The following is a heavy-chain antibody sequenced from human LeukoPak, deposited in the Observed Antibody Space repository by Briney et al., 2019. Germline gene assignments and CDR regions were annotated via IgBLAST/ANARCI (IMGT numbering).Heavy chain of an antibody. V-gene: IGHV4-34*01. CDR2: INHSGST. CDR1: GGSFSGYY. Sequence: SETLSLTCAVYGGSFSGYYWSWIRQPPGKGLEWIGEINHSGSTNYNPSLKSRVTISVDTSKNQFSLKLSSVTAADTAVYYCARSLRRQAAARPVYYYYYMDVWGKGATVTVSS. CDR3: ARSLRRQAAARPVYYYYYMDV. D-gene: IGHD6-13*01. J-gene: IGHJ6*03.